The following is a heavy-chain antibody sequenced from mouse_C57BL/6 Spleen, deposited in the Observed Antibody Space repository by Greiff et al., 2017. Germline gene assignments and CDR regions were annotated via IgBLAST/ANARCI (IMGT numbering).Heavy chain of an antibody. CDR1: GYTFTSYW. CDR2: IYPSDSET. D-gene: IGHD3-1*01. V-gene: IGHV1-61*01. J-gene: IGHJ2*01. CDR3: ARGDGSGYFDS. Sequence: VQLQQPGAELVRPGSSVKLSCKASGYTFTSYWMDWVKQRPGQGLEWIGNIYPSDSETHYNQKFKDKATLTVDKSSSTAYMQLSSLTSEDSAVYYCARGDGSGYFDSWRQGTTRTASS.